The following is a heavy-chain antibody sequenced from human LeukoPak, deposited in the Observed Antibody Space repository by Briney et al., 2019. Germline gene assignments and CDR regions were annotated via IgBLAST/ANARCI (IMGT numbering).Heavy chain of an antibody. Sequence: SETLSLTCAVYGGSFSGYYWSWIRQPPGKGLEWIGEINHSGSTNYNPSLKSRVTISVDTSKNQFSLKLSSVTAADTAVYYRASRARRGAVVVAGYYFDYWGQGTLVTVSS. V-gene: IGHV4-34*01. D-gene: IGHD2-15*01. J-gene: IGHJ4*02. CDR1: GGSFSGYY. CDR2: INHSGST. CDR3: ASRARRGAVVVAGYYFDY.